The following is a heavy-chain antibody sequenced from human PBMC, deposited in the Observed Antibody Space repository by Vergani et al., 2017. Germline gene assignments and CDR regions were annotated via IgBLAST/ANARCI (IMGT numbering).Heavy chain of an antibody. D-gene: IGHD5-18*01. V-gene: IGHV3-22*02. CDR2: IRNKTYGGTT. Sequence: EVQLVESGGGLVQPGGSLRLSCAASGFTFSYYYMSGVRQAPGKGLEWVGFIRNKTYGGTTEYAASVKGRFTISRDDSKRLAYLQLSGLKTEDTAVYFCSRGRGYSFGYSDYWGQGTLVTVSS. J-gene: IGHJ4*02. CDR3: SRGRGYSFGYSDY. CDR1: GFTFSYYY.